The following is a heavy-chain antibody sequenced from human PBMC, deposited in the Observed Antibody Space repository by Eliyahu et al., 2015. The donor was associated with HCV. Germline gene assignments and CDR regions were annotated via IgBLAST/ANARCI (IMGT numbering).Heavy chain of an antibody. CDR3: ARAVSITAGVYFDY. CDR1: GFTFSTYD. CDR2: TGTAGDT. D-gene: IGHD3-10*01. V-gene: IGHV3-13*01. J-gene: IGHJ4*02. Sequence: ASGFTFSTYDMHWVRQATGKGLEWVSATGTAGDTYYPDSVKGRFTISRENAKNSLYLQMNSLRAEDTAVYYCARAVSITAGVYFDYWGQGTLVTVSS.